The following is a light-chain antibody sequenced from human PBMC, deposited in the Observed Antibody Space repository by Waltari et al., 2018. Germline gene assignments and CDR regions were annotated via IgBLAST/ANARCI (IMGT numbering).Light chain of an antibody. CDR3: QQANSFPYT. Sequence: DIQMTQSPSSVSASLGDNVTLTCRASQTISKYLAWYQQAPGKAPKLLIYATSNLQSEFPVGFSDSGAGADFSLTISGLHPEDVGTYYCQQANSFPYTFGQGTKLEIK. V-gene: IGKV1-12*01. CDR2: ATS. CDR1: QTISKY. J-gene: IGKJ2*01.